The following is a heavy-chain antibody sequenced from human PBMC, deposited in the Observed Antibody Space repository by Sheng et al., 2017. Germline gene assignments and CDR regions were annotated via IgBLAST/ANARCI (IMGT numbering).Heavy chain of an antibody. Sequence: EVRLVEYGGDLVQPGGSLRLSCAATGFTFRSYWMTWVRQAPGKGLQWVANIKQDESEKYYVDSVKGRFTISRDNAKNSLYLQMNSLRADDTAIYYCARAWAQVGTAVPPLDHWGQGTLVTVSS. V-gene: IGHV3-7*03. CDR3: ARAWAQVGTAVPPLDH. CDR2: IKQDESEK. D-gene: IGHD6-13*01. J-gene: IGHJ4*02. CDR1: GFTFRSYW.